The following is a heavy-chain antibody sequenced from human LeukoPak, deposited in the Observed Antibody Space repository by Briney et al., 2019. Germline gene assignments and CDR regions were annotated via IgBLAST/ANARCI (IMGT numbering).Heavy chain of an antibody. CDR2: INPSGGST. V-gene: IGHV1-46*01. D-gene: IGHD3-10*01. CDR3: ARGEEHGSGTVHFDY. J-gene: IGHJ4*02. Sequence: ASVKVSCKASGYTFTSYYMHWVRHAPGQGLEWMGIINPSGGSTSYAQKFQGRVTMTRDTSTSTVYMELSSLRSEDTAVYYCARGEEHGSGTVHFDYWGQGTLVTVSS. CDR1: GYTFTSYY.